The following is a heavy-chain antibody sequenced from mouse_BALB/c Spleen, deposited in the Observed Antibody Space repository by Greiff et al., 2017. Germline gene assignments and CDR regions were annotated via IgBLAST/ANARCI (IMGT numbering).Heavy chain of an antibody. CDR1: GFSLTDYG. CDR3: AKHGARATPFAY. V-gene: IGHV2-6-5*01. J-gene: IGHJ3*01. CDR2: ILGGGST. Sequence: VKVVESGPGLVAPSQSLSITCTVSGFSLTDYGVSWIRQPPGKGLEWLGVILGGGSTYYNSALKSRLSISKDNSKSQVFLKMNSLQTDDTAMYYCAKHGARATPFAYWGQGTLVTVSA. D-gene: IGHD3-1*01.